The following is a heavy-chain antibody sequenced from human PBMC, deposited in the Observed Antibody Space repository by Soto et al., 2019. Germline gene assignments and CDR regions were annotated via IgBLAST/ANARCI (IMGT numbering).Heavy chain of an antibody. J-gene: IGHJ5*02. CDR3: ARGDFDSSANYYAGWFDP. CDR2: INTNSGGT. V-gene: IGHV1-2*02. CDR1: GYTFTAYY. D-gene: IGHD3-22*01. Sequence: QVQLVQSGAEVKKPGASVKVSCKASGYTFTAYYMHWLRQAPGQGLEWMGWINTNSGGTKYAQKFQGRVTMTNDTSISTAYMELSRLGSDDTAVYYCARGDFDSSANYYAGWFDPWGQGNLVTVSS.